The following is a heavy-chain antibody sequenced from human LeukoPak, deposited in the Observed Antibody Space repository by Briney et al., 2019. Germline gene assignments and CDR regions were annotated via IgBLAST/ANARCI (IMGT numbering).Heavy chain of an antibody. Sequence: SETLSLTCTVSGGSVSSGSYYWSWIRQPPGKGLEWIGYIYYSGSTNYNPSLKSRVTISVDTSKNQFSLKLSSVTAADTAVYYCAREQLPPAAWFDPWGQGTLVTVSS. D-gene: IGHD6-13*01. V-gene: IGHV4-61*01. J-gene: IGHJ5*02. CDR3: AREQLPPAAWFDP. CDR2: IYYSGST. CDR1: GGSVSSGSYY.